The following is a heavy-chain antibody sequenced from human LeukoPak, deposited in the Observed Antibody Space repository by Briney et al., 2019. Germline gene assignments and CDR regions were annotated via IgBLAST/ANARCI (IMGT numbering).Heavy chain of an antibody. J-gene: IGHJ3*02. D-gene: IGHD1-26*01. CDR2: IYYSGST. CDR1: GGSISSSIYY. CDR3: ARDTGRFPHVAFDI. V-gene: IGHV4-39*07. Sequence: SETLSLTCTVSGGSISSSIYYRGWIRQPPGKGLEWVGNIYYSGSTYYNPSLKSRVTISIDTSKNQFSPKLSSVTAADTAVYYCARDTGRFPHVAFDIWGQGTMVTVSS.